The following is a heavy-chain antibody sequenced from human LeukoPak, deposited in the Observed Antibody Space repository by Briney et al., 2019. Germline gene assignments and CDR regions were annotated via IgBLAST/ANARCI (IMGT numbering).Heavy chain of an antibody. CDR1: GGSISSYY. Sequence: PSETLSLTCTVSGGSISSYYWSWIRQPPGKGLEWIGYIYHSGSTYYNPSLKSRVTISVDRSKNQFSLKLSSVTAADTAVYYCARRLYGSGSYWIDYWGQGTLVTVSS. CDR3: ARRLYGSGSYWIDY. D-gene: IGHD3-10*01. J-gene: IGHJ4*02. V-gene: IGHV4-59*12. CDR2: IYHSGST.